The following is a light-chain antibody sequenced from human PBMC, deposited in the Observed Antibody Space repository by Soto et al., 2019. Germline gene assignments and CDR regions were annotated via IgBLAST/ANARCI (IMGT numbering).Light chain of an antibody. J-gene: IGLJ1*01. CDR3: SSYAGTYIV. Sequence: QSVLTQPPSASGSPGQSVAISCPGTSSEGGGYDYFSWYQQHPGKAPKLMIYDVSKRPSGVPDRFSGSKSGNTASLTVSGLQAEDEADYYCSSYAGTYIVFGTGTKVTVL. V-gene: IGLV2-8*01. CDR2: DVS. CDR1: SSEGGGYDY.